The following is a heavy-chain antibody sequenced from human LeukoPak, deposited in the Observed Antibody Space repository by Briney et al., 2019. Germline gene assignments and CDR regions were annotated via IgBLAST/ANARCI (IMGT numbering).Heavy chain of an antibody. J-gene: IGHJ6*03. D-gene: IGHD4-17*01. Sequence: PSETLSLTCTVSGGSISSYYWSWIRQPAGKGLEWIGRIYTSGSTNYNPSLKSRVTMSVDTSKNQFSLKLSSVTAADTAVYYCARAPLRLRGRYYYYMDVWGKGTTVTISS. CDR1: GGSISSYY. V-gene: IGHV4-4*07. CDR3: ARAPLRLRGRYYYYMDV. CDR2: IYTSGST.